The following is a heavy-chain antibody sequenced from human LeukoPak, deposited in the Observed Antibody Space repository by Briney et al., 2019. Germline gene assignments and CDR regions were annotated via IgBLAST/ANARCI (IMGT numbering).Heavy chain of an antibody. CDR2: IIPIFGTA. J-gene: IGHJ4*02. CDR1: GGTFSSYA. CDR3: ARMVHYDFWSGYWVLPDADY. D-gene: IGHD3-3*01. Sequence: SVKVSCKASGGTFSSYAISWVRQAPGQGLEWMGGIIPIFGTANYAQKFQGRVTITADESTSTAYMELSSLRSEDTAVYYCARMVHYDFWSGYWVLPDADYWGQGTLVTVSS. V-gene: IGHV1-69*13.